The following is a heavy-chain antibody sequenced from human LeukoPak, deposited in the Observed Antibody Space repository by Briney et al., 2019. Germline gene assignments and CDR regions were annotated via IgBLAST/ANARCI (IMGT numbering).Heavy chain of an antibody. CDR2: FDPEDGET. Sequence: ASVKVSCKVSGYTLTELSMHWVRQAPGEGLEWMGGFDPEDGETIYAQKFQGRVTMTEVTSTDTAYMELSSLRSEDTAVYYCATFGASSGWYHFDYWGQGTLVTVSS. CDR1: GYTLTELS. D-gene: IGHD6-19*01. V-gene: IGHV1-24*01. J-gene: IGHJ4*02. CDR3: ATFGASSGWYHFDY.